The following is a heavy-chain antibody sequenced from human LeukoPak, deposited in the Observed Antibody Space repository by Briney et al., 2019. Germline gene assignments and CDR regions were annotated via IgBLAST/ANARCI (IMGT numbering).Heavy chain of an antibody. CDR2: IHYSGST. D-gene: IGHD6-19*01. Sequence: PSETLSLTCTVSGGSISSGDYYWRWIRQHPGKGLEWIGYIHYSGSTYYNPSLKSRLTISVDTSKNQFSLKVSSVTAADTAVYYCARAKYNSGWYLDHWGQGTLVTVSS. CDR3: ARAKYNSGWYLDH. J-gene: IGHJ4*02. V-gene: IGHV4-31*03. CDR1: GGSISSGDYY.